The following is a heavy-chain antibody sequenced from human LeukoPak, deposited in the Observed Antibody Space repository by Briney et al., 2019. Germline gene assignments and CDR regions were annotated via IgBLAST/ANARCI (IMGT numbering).Heavy chain of an antibody. V-gene: IGHV3-23*01. J-gene: IGHJ4*02. Sequence: GGSPRLSCAASGFTFSSYAMSWVRQAPGKGLEWVSAISGSGGSTYYADSVKGRFTISRDNSKNTLYLQMNSLRAEDTAVYYCASPMVRGVMERDYWGQGTLVTVSS. CDR1: GFTFSSYA. CDR2: ISGSGGST. D-gene: IGHD3-10*01. CDR3: ASPMVRGVMERDY.